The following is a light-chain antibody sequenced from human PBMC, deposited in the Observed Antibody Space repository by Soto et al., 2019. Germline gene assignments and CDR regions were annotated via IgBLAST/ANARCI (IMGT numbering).Light chain of an antibody. Sequence: EIVLTQSPGTLSLSPGERATLSCRASQSVSSSYLAWYQQKPGQAPRLLIYGASSRATGIPDRFSGSGSGTDFTLTISRLEPEYFAVYYCQQYGSSPSITFGQGTRLEIK. J-gene: IGKJ5*01. V-gene: IGKV3-20*01. CDR2: GAS. CDR1: QSVSSSY. CDR3: QQYGSSPSIT.